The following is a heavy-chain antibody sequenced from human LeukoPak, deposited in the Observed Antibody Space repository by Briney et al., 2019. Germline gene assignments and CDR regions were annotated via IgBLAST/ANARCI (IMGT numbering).Heavy chain of an antibody. CDR2: ISTVSTYK. D-gene: IGHD3-3*01. Sequence: LSLTCAVYGGSFSGYYWSWIRQPPGKGLEWVSSISTVSTYKFYSDSVKGRFTISRDNAKNILYLQMSSLSAEGTAVYYCARDGSGFYLYYYMDVWGRGTPVTVSS. J-gene: IGHJ6*03. CDR3: ARDGSGFYLYYYMDV. CDR1: GGSFSGYY. V-gene: IGHV3-11*06.